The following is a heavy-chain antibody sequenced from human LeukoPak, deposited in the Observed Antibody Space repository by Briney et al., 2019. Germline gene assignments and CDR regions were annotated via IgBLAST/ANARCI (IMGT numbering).Heavy chain of an antibody. CDR2: INPNSGGT. D-gene: IGHD6-19*01. Sequence: SVKVSCKASGYTFTGYYMHWVRQAPGQGLEWMGRINPNSGGTNYAQKFQGRVTMTRDTSISTAYTELSRLRSDDTAVYYCARSLPRIAVAGMYYFDYWGQGTLVTVSS. CDR1: GYTFTGYY. CDR3: ARSLPRIAVAGMYYFDY. J-gene: IGHJ4*02. V-gene: IGHV1-2*06.